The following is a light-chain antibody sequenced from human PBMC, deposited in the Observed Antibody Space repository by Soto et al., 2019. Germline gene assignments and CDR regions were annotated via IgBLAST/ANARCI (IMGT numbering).Light chain of an antibody. Sequence: EIELTHAPCTLPLSPGERAPLSCRASQRVSSSYLAWYQQKPGKAPKLLIYGASSMESGIPDRFSGSGSGTEFTLTISSLEPDDFAAYYCQQRSNYSRTFGQGTKVDIK. J-gene: IGKJ1*01. CDR2: GAS. CDR1: QRVSSSY. CDR3: QQRSNYSRT. V-gene: IGKV3D-20*02.